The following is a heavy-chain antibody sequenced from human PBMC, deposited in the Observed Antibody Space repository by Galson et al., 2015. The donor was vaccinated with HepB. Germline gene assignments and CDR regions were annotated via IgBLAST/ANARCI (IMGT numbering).Heavy chain of an antibody. V-gene: IGHV3-30*03. D-gene: IGHD6-19*01. CDR3: ARDSGYVSGWYAGRGGFDY. CDR1: GFTLSSYA. Sequence: SLRLSCAASGFTLSSYAIHWVRQAPGKGLEWATVISYDGRNQNYADSVMGRFTISRDNSKDTVYLQMSSLRADDTAVYYCARDSGYVSGWYAGRGGFDYWGQGTLVTVSS. CDR2: ISYDGRNQ. J-gene: IGHJ4*02.